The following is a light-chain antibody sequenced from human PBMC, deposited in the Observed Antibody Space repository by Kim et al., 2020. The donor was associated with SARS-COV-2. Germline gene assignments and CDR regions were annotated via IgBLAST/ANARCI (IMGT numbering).Light chain of an antibody. CDR3: QKYNSAPWT. J-gene: IGKJ1*01. V-gene: IGKV1-27*01. Sequence: ASVGDRVTITCRASQGISNYLAWYQQKPGKVPKVLIYAASTLQSGVPSRFSGSGSGTDFTLTISSLQPEDVATYYCQKYNSAPWTLGQGTKVDIK. CDR2: AAS. CDR1: QGISNY.